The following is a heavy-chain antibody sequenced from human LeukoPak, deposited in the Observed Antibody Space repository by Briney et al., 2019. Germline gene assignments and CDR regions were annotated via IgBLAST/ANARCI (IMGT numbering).Heavy chain of an antibody. D-gene: IGHD3-9*01. Sequence: PSETLSLTCTVSGGSISGYYWSWIRQPPGKGLEWIGYIYYSGSTNYNPSLKSRVTISVDTSKNQFSLKLSSVTAADTAVYYCARSFSRVLTGYYDYWGQGTLVTVSS. CDR3: ARSFSRVLTGYYDY. J-gene: IGHJ4*02. CDR2: IYYSGST. CDR1: GGSISGYY. V-gene: IGHV4-59*08.